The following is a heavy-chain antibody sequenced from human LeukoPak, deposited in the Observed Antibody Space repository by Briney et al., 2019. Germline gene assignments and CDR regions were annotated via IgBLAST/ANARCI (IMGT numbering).Heavy chain of an antibody. CDR2: ISSSGSTI. D-gene: IGHD1-14*01. CDR3: ARNHLKYYYYMDV. V-gene: IGHV3-48*03. CDR1: GFTFSSYE. J-gene: IGHJ6*03. Sequence: QPGGSLRLSCAASGFTFSSYEMNWVRQAPGKGLEWVSYISSSGSTIYYADSVKGRFTISRDNAKNSLYLQMNSLRAEDTALYYCARNHLKYYYYMDVWGKGTTVTVSS.